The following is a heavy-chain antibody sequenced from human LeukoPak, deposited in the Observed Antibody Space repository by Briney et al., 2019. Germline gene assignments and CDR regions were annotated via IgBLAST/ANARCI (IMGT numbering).Heavy chain of an antibody. Sequence: PSETLSLTCAVYGGSFSGYYWSWIRQPPGKGLEWIGEINHSGSTNYNPSLKSRVTISVDTSKNQFSLKLSSVTAADTAVCYCARYQDSSGYYLFDYWGQGTLVTVSS. V-gene: IGHV4-34*01. CDR2: INHSGST. D-gene: IGHD3-22*01. CDR3: ARYQDSSGYYLFDY. J-gene: IGHJ4*02. CDR1: GGSFSGYY.